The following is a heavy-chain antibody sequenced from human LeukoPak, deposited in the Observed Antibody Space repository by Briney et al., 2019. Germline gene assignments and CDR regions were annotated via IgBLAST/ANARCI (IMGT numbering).Heavy chain of an antibody. CDR1: GFTFSSYG. J-gene: IGHJ4*02. V-gene: IGHV3-30*18. CDR2: ISYDGSNK. CDR3: AKAQQLVPIDY. D-gene: IGHD6-13*01. Sequence: GGSLRLSCAASGFTFSSYGMHWVRQAPGKGLEWVAVISYDGSNKYYADSVKGRFTISRDNSKNTLYLQMNSLRAEDTAVYYCAKAQQLVPIDYWGQGTLVTVSS.